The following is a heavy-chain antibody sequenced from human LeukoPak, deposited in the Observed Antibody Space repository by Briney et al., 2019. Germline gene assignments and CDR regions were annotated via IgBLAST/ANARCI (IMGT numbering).Heavy chain of an antibody. J-gene: IGHJ4*02. CDR3: AKVKGWYGEGYFDY. CDR1: GFAVSSNS. V-gene: IGHV3-53*01. CDR2: IYSDGRT. Sequence: GGSLRLSCAASGFAVSSNSMNWVRQAPGKGLEWVSVIYSDGRTYYADSVKGRFTISRDISKNTLFLEMTSLRAEDTAVYYCAKVKGWYGEGYFDYWGQGTLVTVSS. D-gene: IGHD3-10*01.